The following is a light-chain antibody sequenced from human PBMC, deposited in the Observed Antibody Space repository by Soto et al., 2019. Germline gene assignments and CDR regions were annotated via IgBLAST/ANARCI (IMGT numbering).Light chain of an antibody. CDR1: QSLGSTF. CDR3: QQDGRLPLS. V-gene: IGKV3-20*01. Sequence: ILLTQSPGTLSWSPGDRATLSCRASQSLGSTFLAWYQQKSGQSPRLLIYGASDKATDVPDRFSGSGSGADFTLTISRLEPDDFVVYFCQQDGRLPLSFGGGTKVEIK. J-gene: IGKJ4*01. CDR2: GAS.